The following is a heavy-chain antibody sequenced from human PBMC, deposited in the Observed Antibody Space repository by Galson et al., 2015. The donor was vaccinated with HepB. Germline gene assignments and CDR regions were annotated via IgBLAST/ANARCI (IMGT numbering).Heavy chain of an antibody. Sequence: SETLSLTCTVSGGSISSYYWSWIRQPAGKGLEWIGRIYTSGSTNYNPSLKSRVTMSVDTSKNQFSLKLRSVTAADTAVYYCARGRYYDNSGRFYFDYWGQGPLVTVPS. V-gene: IGHV4-4*07. CDR2: IYTSGST. D-gene: IGHD3-22*01. J-gene: IGHJ4*02. CDR1: GGSISSYY. CDR3: ARGRYYDNSGRFYFDY.